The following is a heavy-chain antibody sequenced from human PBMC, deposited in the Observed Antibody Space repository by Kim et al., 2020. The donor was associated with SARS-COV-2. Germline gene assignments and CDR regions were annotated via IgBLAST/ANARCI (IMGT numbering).Heavy chain of an antibody. J-gene: IGHJ6*02. V-gene: IGHV3-15*01. CDR1: GFTFSNAW. CDR3: TTDLSGWRYYYYGMDV. Sequence: GGSLRLSCAASGFTFSNAWMSWVRQAPGKGLEWVGRIKSKTDGGTTDYAAPAKGRFTISRDDSKNTLYLQMNSLKTEDTAVYYCTTDLSGWRYYYYGMDVWGQGTTVTVSS. D-gene: IGHD6-19*01. CDR2: IKSKTDGGTT.